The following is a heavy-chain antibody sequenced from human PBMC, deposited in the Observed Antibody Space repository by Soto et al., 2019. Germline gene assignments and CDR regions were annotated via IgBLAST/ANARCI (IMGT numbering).Heavy chain of an antibody. Sequence: ASVKVSCKASGFTFTNSAVQWVRQARGQRLEWIGWIVVGSGNTNYAQKFQERVTITRDMSTSTAYMELSSLRSEDTAVYYCATDKGDSYGYGNYWGQGTLVTVSS. D-gene: IGHD5-18*01. CDR1: GFTFTNSA. CDR3: ATDKGDSYGYGNY. CDR2: IVVGSGNT. J-gene: IGHJ4*02. V-gene: IGHV1-58*01.